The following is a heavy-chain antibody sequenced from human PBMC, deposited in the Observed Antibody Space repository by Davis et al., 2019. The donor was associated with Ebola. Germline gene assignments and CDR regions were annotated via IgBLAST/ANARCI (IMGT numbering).Heavy chain of an antibody. J-gene: IGHJ4*01. V-gene: IGHV3-23*01. Sequence: PSETLSLTCTVSGGSISSYYWSWIRQPPGKGLEWVSVLSGSGDSTYYADSVKGRFTISRDNSKNTLYLQMNSLRAEDTARYYCAKGEVFGVPYWGHGILVTVSS. CDR1: GGSISSYY. CDR3: AKGEVFGVPY. CDR2: LSGSGDST. D-gene: IGHD3-3*01.